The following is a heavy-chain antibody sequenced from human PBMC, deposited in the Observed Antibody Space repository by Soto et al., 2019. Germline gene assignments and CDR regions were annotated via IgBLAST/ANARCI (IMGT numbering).Heavy chain of an antibody. J-gene: IGHJ3*02. V-gene: IGHV6-1*01. CDR1: GDSVSSNSAA. D-gene: IGHD1-1*01. Sequence: PSETLSLTCAISGDSVSSNSAAWNWIGQSPSRGLEWLGRTYYRSKWYNDYAVSVKSRITINPDTSKNQFSLQLNSVTPEDTAVYYCVRGTDAFAIWGQGTMVTVSS. CDR3: VRGTDAFAI. CDR2: TYYRSKWYN.